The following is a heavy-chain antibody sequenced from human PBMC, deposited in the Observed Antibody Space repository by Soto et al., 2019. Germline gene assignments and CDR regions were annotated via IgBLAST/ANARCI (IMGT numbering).Heavy chain of an antibody. J-gene: IGHJ5*02. V-gene: IGHV4-4*07. CDR2: IYTSGST. Sequence: SETLSLTCTVSGGSINSYYWSWIRQPAGKGLEWIGRIYTSGSTNYNPSLKSRVTMSVDTSKNRFSLKLSSVTAADTAVYYCARGIYSKVGTTIWFDPWGQGTLVTVSS. CDR3: ARGIYSKVGTTIWFDP. D-gene: IGHD1-26*01. CDR1: GGSINSYY.